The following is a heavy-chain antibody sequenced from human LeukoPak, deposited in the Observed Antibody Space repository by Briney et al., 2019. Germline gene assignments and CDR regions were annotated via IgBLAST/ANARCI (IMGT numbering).Heavy chain of an antibody. D-gene: IGHD6-19*01. V-gene: IGHV3-23*01. J-gene: IGHJ4*02. CDR1: GFTFSTYA. CDR3: AKVFTSSVWPSFDY. CDR2: ISGSGGST. Sequence: GGSLRLSCAASGFTFSTYAMSWVRQAPGKGLEWVSTISGSGGSTYYADSVKGRFTISRDNSENTLFLQMNSLRAEDTAVYYCAKVFTSSVWPSFDYWGQGTLVTVSS.